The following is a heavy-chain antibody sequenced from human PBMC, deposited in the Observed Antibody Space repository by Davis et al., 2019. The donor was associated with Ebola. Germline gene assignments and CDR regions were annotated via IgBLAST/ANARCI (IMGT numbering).Heavy chain of an antibody. CDR2: LGLSADT. CDR3: AKDTSNVWFDV. J-gene: IGHJ3*01. D-gene: IGHD6-19*01. Sequence: GESLKISCAASGFSFNTYAMSWVRQAPGKGLEWVSTLGLSADTYYADSVKGRFTISRDNSKNTLYLQMNSLRVEDTAIYYCAKDTSNVWFDVWGPGTMVTVSS. CDR1: GFSFNTYA. V-gene: IGHV3-23*01.